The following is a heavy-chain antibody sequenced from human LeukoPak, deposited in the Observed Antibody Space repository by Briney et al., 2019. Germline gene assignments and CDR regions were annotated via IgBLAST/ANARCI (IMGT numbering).Heavy chain of an antibody. J-gene: IGHJ4*02. CDR2: IYYSGST. D-gene: IGHD5-12*01. V-gene: IGHV4-39*07. CDR1: GGSISSNSYY. Sequence: SETLSLTCTVSGGSISSNSYYWGWIRQPPGKGLEWIGSIYYSGSTYYNPSLKSRVTISVDTSKNQFSLKLSSVTAADTAVYYCARDVDIVATIWGPFGYWGQGTLVTVSS. CDR3: ARDVDIVATIWGPFGY.